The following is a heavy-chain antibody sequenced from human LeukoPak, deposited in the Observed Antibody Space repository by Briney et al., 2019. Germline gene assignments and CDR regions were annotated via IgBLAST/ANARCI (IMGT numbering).Heavy chain of an antibody. CDR3: ARDNSKQQALGGYFYYMDV. J-gene: IGHJ6*03. CDR2: LYDSEST. D-gene: IGHD3-10*01. Sequence: SETLSLTCTVSGDSVTNYYWSWIRQFPGRGLEWIGYLYDSESTNSNPSLQSRVSMALDTSKNQFSLRLESVTAADTAIYYCARDNSKQQALGGYFYYMDVWGRGTTVIVSS. V-gene: IGHV4-59*02. CDR1: GDSVTNYY.